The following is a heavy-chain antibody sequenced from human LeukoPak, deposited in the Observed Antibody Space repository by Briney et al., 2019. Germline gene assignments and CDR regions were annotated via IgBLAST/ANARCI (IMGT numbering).Heavy chain of an antibody. CDR1: GGSISSYY. D-gene: IGHD1-20*01. CDR3: ARGLRRYNWNYLQH. Sequence: NSSETLSLTCTVSGGSISSYYWSWIRQPPGKGLEWIGYIYYSGSTNYNPSLKSRVTISVDTSKNQFSLKLSSVTAADTAVYYCARGLRRYNWNYLQHWGQGTLVTVSS. CDR2: IYYSGST. V-gene: IGHV4-59*01. J-gene: IGHJ1*01.